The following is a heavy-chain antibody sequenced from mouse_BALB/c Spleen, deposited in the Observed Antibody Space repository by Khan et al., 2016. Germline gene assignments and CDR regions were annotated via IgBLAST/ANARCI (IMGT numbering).Heavy chain of an antibody. Sequence: EVKLLESGGGLVQPGGSLKLSCAASGFDFSRYWMSWVRQAPGKGLEWMGEIKQDTSTIDYAPSLKDKFIISRDNAKHTLFLQQSKVRADATAHSYSGRGNNVPGSLDNWAKATPHPVSS. CDR1: GFDFSRYW. CDR2: IKQDTSTI. J-gene: IGHJ2*01. CDR3: GRGNNVPGSLDN. V-gene: IGHV4-1*02. D-gene: IGHD2-1*01.